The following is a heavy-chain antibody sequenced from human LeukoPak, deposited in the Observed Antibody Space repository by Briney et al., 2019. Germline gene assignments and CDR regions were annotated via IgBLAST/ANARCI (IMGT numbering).Heavy chain of an antibody. CDR3: ARDRIRRYFDGSPPPYRYGMDV. CDR1: GYTFTGYY. Sequence: GASVKVSCKASGYTFTGYYMHWVRQAPGQGLEWMGWINPNSGGTNYAQKFQGRVTMTRDTSISTAYMELSRLRSDDTAVYYCARDRIRRYFDGSPPPYRYGMDVWGQGTTVTVSS. J-gene: IGHJ6*02. D-gene: IGHD3-9*01. V-gene: IGHV1-2*02. CDR2: INPNSGGT.